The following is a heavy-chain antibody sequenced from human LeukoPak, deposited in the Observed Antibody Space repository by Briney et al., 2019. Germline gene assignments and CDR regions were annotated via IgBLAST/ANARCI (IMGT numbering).Heavy chain of an antibody. CDR3: ARRWVGDGYNYEYYFDY. D-gene: IGHD5-24*01. V-gene: IGHV4-34*01. Sequence: SETLSLTCAVYGGSFSGYYWSWIRQPPGKGLEWIGEINHSGSTNYNPSLKSRVTISVDTSKNQFSLKLSSVTAADTAVYYCARRWVGDGYNYEYYFDYWGQGTLVTVSS. CDR1: GGSFSGYY. J-gene: IGHJ4*02. CDR2: INHSGST.